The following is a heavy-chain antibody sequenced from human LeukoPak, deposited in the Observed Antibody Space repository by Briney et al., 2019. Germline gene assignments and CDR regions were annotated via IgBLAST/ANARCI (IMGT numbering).Heavy chain of an antibody. J-gene: IGHJ5*02. D-gene: IGHD3-9*01. V-gene: IGHV1-69*05. CDR1: GGTYSSYA. CDR2: IIPIFGTA. Sequence: SVKVSCKASGGTYSSYAISWVRQAPGQGLEWMGGIIPIFGTANYAQKFQGRVTITTDESTSTAYMELSSLRSEDTAVYYCARDRYDILTGYYQLNWFDPWGQGTLVTVSS. CDR3: ARDRYDILTGYYQLNWFDP.